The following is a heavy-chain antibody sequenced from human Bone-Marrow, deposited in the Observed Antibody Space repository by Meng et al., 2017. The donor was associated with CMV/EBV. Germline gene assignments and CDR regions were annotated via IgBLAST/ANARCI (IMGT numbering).Heavy chain of an antibody. Sequence: SETLSLTCTVSGGSISSYYWSWIRQPPGKGLEWIGYIYYSGSTNYNPSLKSRVTISVDTSKNQFSLKLSSVTAADTAVYYCARSFWSGYFYYYYGMDVWGQGTTVTVSS. CDR1: GGSISSYY. CDR2: IYYSGST. D-gene: IGHD3-3*01. J-gene: IGHJ6*02. CDR3: ARSFWSGYFYYYYGMDV. V-gene: IGHV4-59*01.